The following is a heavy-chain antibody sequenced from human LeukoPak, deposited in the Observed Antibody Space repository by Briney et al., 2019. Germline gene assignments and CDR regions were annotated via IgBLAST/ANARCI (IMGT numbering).Heavy chain of an antibody. J-gene: IGHJ4*02. V-gene: IGHV1-46*01. CDR2: ISPSGGST. Sequence: ASVKVSCKASGYTFTSYYMHWVRQAPGQGLEWMGIISPSGGSTSYAQKFQGRVTMTRDMSTSTVYMELSSLRSEDTAVYYCARERWGSYFDYWGQGTLVTVSS. D-gene: IGHD3-16*01. CDR1: GYTFTSYY. CDR3: ARERWGSYFDY.